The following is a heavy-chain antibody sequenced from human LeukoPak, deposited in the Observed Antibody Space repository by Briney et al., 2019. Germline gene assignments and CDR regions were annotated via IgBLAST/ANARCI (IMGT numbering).Heavy chain of an antibody. Sequence: GGYLRLSCAASGFSFSGYAMSWVRQAPGKGLECVASISGSGASTFYANSVKGRFTISRDNSKNTVHLQMNSLRAGDTAVYYCTKGSRGYTNYYFDYWGQGTLVPVSS. J-gene: IGHJ4*02. V-gene: IGHV3-23*01. CDR1: GFSFSGYA. D-gene: IGHD5-18*01. CDR3: TKGSRGYTNYYFDY. CDR2: ISGSGAST.